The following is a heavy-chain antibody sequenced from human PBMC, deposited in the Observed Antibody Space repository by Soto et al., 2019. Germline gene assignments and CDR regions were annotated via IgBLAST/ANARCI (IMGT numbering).Heavy chain of an antibody. CDR3: AREISGGGTLNWFDP. CDR1: RYNFSDYY. J-gene: IGHJ5*02. CDR2: VSPKSGGT. V-gene: IGHV1-2*02. Sequence: SVKVSFRASRYNFSDYYIHWVRQAPGQGLEWLGWVSPKSGGTNYAQKFKGRVTMTRDTSSNAVYMDLSGLKSDDTAVFYCAREISGGGTLNWFDPWGQGTLVTVSS. D-gene: IGHD2-8*02.